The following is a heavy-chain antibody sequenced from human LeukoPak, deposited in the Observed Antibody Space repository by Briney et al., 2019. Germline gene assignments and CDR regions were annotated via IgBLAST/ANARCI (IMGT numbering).Heavy chain of an antibody. CDR2: INPNSGGT. Sequence: ASVKVSCKASGYTFTGCYMHWVRQAPGQGLEWMGWINPNSGGTNYAQKFQGRVTMTRDTSISTAYMELSRLRSDDTAVYYCARKGGGHYYDSSGYYPLDYWGQGTLVTVSS. D-gene: IGHD3-22*01. V-gene: IGHV1-2*02. CDR1: GYTFTGCY. CDR3: ARKGGGHYYDSSGYYPLDY. J-gene: IGHJ4*02.